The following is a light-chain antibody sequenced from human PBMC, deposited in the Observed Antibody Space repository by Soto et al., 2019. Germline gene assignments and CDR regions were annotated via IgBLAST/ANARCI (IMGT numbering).Light chain of an antibody. CDR3: SSYSSKTPPYV. CDR1: SSDVGAYDA. J-gene: IGLJ1*01. V-gene: IGLV2-14*02. CDR2: RGT. Sequence: LAQPASVSGSPGQSITISCTGTSSDVGAYDAVSWYQQHPGKAPQVIIYRGTKRPSGVSTRFSGSVSGNTASLTVSGLQAEDEAEYFCSSYSSKTPPYVFGTGTKVTVL.